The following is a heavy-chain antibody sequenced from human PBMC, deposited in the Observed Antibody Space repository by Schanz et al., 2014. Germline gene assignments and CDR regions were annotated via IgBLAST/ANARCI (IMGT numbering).Heavy chain of an antibody. CDR1: GFTFSDYY. J-gene: IGHJ3*02. Sequence: QVQLGDSGGGLVKPGGSLRLSCAASGFTFSDYYMTWIRQAPGKGLEWVSDISDIGDSTHYADSVKGRFTISRDNAKNSLFLQMNSLSAEDTAVYYCAGAVATIRADSFDIWGQGTMVAVSS. CDR3: AGAVATIRADSFDI. CDR2: ISDIGDST. D-gene: IGHD5-12*01. V-gene: IGHV3-11*04.